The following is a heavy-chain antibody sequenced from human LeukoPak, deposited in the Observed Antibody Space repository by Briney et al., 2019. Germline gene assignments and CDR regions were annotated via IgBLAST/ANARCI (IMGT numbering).Heavy chain of an antibody. CDR3: ARASLSVVRGVIDY. Sequence: PSETLSLTCTVSGGSISSYYWSWIRQPAGKGLEWIGRIYTSGSTNYNPSLKSRVTMSVDTSKNQFSLKLSSVTAADTAVYYCARASLSVVRGVIDYWGQGTLVTVSS. V-gene: IGHV4-4*07. J-gene: IGHJ4*02. D-gene: IGHD3-10*01. CDR1: GGSISSYY. CDR2: IYTSGST.